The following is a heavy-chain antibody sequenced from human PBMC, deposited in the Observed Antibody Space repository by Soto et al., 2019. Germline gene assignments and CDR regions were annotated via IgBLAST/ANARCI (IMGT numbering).Heavy chain of an antibody. CDR2: ISSSSSYI. J-gene: IGHJ5*02. CDR1: GFTFSSYS. V-gene: IGHV3-21*01. D-gene: IGHD2-2*01. Sequence: PGGSMRLSCAASGFTFSSYSMNWVRQAPGKGPEWVSSISSSSSYIYYADSVKGRFTISRDNAKNSLYLQMNSLRAEDTAVYYCARRPGYCSSTSCYYSWFDPWGQGTLVTVSS. CDR3: ARRPGYCSSTSCYYSWFDP.